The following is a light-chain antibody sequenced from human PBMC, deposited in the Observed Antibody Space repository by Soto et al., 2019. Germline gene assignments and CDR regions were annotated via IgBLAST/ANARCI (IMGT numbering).Light chain of an antibody. CDR2: EAN. CDR3: CSFAGGDKFYV. V-gene: IGLV2-8*01. J-gene: IGLJ1*01. CDR1: SSDFGGYDY. Sequence: QSVLTQPPSASGSPGQSVTISCTGTSSDFGGYDYVSWYQQHPGKAPKLIIYEANKRPSGVPDRFSASKSGNTASLTVSGLQAEDEADYYCCSFAGGDKFYVFGTGTKVTVL.